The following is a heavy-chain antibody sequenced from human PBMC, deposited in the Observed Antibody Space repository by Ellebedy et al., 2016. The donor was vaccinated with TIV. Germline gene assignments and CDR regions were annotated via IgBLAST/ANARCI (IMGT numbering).Heavy chain of an antibody. CDR2: IDPGDSDA. CDR1: GYTFTNHW. D-gene: IGHD1-26*01. V-gene: IGHV5-51*01. J-gene: IGHJ6*02. Sequence: GESLKISCKGSGYTFTNHWIAWVRQMPGKGLEWMGIIDPGDSDASYNPSFEGQVTISADKSVTTAYLRLSSLKTSATATYYCARHSHYLFYFNGMDVWGQGTTVTVSS. CDR3: ARHSHYLFYFNGMDV.